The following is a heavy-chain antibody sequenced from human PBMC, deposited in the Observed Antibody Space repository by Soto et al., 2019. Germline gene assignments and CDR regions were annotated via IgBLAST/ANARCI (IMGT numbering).Heavy chain of an antibody. CDR1: GGSISSYY. CDR3: ARGWDYYDSSGYYLGPTAFDI. J-gene: IGHJ3*02. D-gene: IGHD3-22*01. V-gene: IGHV4-59*08. Sequence: PSETLSLTCTVSGGSISSYYWSWIRQPPGKGLEWIGYIYYSGSTNYNPSLKSRVTISVDTSKNQFSLKLSSVTAADTAVYYCARGWDYYDSSGYYLGPTAFDIWGQGTMVTVSS. CDR2: IYYSGST.